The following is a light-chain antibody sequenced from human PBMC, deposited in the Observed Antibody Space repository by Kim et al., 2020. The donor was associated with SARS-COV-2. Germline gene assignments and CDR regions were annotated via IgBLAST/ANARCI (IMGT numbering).Light chain of an antibody. J-gene: IGKJ5*01. Sequence: PGERAAPPSRAGRRGMSSLACYQQQPARHASRLFNGAATRTTATPASFIGSGSATEFSTTISSLQSDDVAVYYCQQYNKCPPLTFGQGTRLEIK. CDR2: GAA. V-gene: IGKV3-15*01. CDR3: QQYNKCPPLT. CDR1: RRGMSS.